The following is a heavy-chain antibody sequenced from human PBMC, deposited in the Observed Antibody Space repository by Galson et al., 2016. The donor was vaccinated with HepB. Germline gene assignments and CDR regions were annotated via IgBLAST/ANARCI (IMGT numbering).Heavy chain of an antibody. J-gene: IGHJ6*02. D-gene: IGHD6-19*01. Sequence: SLRLSCAASGFTFSSYSMNWVRQAPGKGLEWVSSIGSNNRYIYYADSVRGRFTISRDNPKRSLYLQMNSLRAEDTAVYYCAGWYLGYRFYGMDVWGQGTTVTVSS. V-gene: IGHV3-21*01. CDR3: AGWYLGYRFYGMDV. CDR1: GFTFSSYS. CDR2: IGSNNRYI.